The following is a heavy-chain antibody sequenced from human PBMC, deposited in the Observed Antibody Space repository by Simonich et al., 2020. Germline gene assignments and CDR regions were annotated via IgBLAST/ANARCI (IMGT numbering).Heavy chain of an antibody. V-gene: IGHV1-2*02. CDR2: NNPTSGGT. D-gene: IGHD7-27*01. Sequence: QVQLVQSGAEVKKPGASVKVSCKASGYTFTGYYMHWVRQAPGQELEWMGWNNPTSGGTNYAQKCQGRVTMTRDTSISTAYMELSRLRSDDTAVYYCARGRLTGDKGAFDIWGQGTMVTVSS. CDR1: GYTFTGYY. J-gene: IGHJ3*02. CDR3: ARGRLTGDKGAFDI.